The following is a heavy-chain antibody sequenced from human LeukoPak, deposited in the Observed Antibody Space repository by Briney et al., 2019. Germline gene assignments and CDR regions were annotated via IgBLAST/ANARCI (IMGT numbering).Heavy chain of an antibody. V-gene: IGHV5-51*01. CDR1: GYSFTSYW. CDR3: ARLYYRPGPKYSSSWYVGY. D-gene: IGHD6-13*01. J-gene: IGHJ4*02. Sequence: PGESLKISCKGSGYSFTSYWIGWVRQMPGKGLEWMGIIYPGDSDTRYSPSFQGQVTISADKSISTAYLQWSSLKASDTAMYYCARLYYRPGPKYSSSWYVGYWGQGTLVTVSS. CDR2: IYPGDSDT.